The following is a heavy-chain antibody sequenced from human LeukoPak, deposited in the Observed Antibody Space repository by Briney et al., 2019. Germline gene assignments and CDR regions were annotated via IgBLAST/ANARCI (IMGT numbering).Heavy chain of an antibody. CDR2: VDPEDGET. V-gene: IGHV1-69-2*01. Sequence: ASVKVSCKVSGYTFTDYYMHWVQQAPGKGLEWMGLVDPEDGETIYAEKFQGGVTITADTSTDTAYMELSSLRSEDTAVYYCATVPAASIRFDYWGQGTLVTVSS. CDR3: ATVPAASIRFDY. D-gene: IGHD2-2*01. CDR1: GYTFTDYY. J-gene: IGHJ4*02.